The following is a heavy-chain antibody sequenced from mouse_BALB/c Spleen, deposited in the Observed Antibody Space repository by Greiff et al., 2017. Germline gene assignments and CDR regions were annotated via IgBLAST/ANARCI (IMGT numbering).Heavy chain of an antibody. CDR2: ISDGGSYT. V-gene: IGHV5-4*02. D-gene: IGHD1-2*01. J-gene: IGHJ4*01. Sequence: EVQRVESGGGLVKPGGSLKLSCAASGFTFSDYYMYWVRQTPEKRLEWVATISDGGSYTYYPDSVKGRFTISSDNAKNNLYLQRSSLKSEDTAMYYCARGGYPFYYAMDYWGQGTSVTVSS. CDR3: ARGGYPFYYAMDY. CDR1: GFTFSDYY.